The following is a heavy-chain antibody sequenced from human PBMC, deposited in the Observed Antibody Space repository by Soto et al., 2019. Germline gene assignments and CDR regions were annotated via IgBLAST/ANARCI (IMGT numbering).Heavy chain of an antibody. CDR2: ISGSGGST. CDR3: AKSAWDMITFGGVIVAPFDY. CDR1: GFTFSSYA. D-gene: IGHD3-16*02. Sequence: GGSLRLSCAASGFTFSSYAMSWVRQAPGKGLEWVSAISGSGGSTYYADSVKGRFTISRDNSKNTLYMQMNSLRAEDTAVYYCAKSAWDMITFGGVIVAPFDYWGQGTLVTVSS. J-gene: IGHJ4*02. V-gene: IGHV3-23*01.